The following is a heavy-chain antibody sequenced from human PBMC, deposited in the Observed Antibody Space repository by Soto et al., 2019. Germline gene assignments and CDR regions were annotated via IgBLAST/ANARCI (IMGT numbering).Heavy chain of an antibody. CDR2: IIPIFGTA. Sequence: QVQLVQSGAEVKKPGSSVKVSCKASGGTFSSYVISWVRQSPGQGLEWMGGIIPIFGTANYAQKFQGRVTITADKSTSTAYRELSSLRSEDTAVYYCASLSGITMVRGVRGWFDPWGQGTLVTVSS. J-gene: IGHJ5*02. V-gene: IGHV1-69*06. D-gene: IGHD3-10*01. CDR3: ASLSGITMVRGVRGWFDP. CDR1: GGTFSSYV.